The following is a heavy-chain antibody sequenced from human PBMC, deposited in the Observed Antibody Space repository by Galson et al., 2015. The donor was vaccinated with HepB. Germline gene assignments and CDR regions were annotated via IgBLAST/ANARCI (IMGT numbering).Heavy chain of an antibody. D-gene: IGHD6-19*01. CDR1: GFTFSSYG. V-gene: IGHV3-30*03. CDR3: AREPGSGWQYYFDY. Sequence: SLRLSCAASGFTFSSYGMHWVRQAPGKGLEWVAVISYDGSNKYYADSVKGRFTISRDNSKNTLYLQMNSLRAEDTAVYYCAREPGSGWQYYFDYWGQGTLVTVSS. J-gene: IGHJ4*02. CDR2: ISYDGSNK.